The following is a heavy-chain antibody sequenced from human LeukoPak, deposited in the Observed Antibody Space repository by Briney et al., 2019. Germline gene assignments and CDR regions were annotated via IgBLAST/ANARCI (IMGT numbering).Heavy chain of an antibody. J-gene: IGHJ2*01. CDR3: AISYGGSLYWYFDL. CDR1: GGSISSYY. V-gene: IGHV4-59*12. D-gene: IGHD4-23*01. Sequence: PSETLSLTCTVSGGSISSYYWGWIRQPPGKGLEWIGYIYYSGSTNYNPSLKSRVTISVDTSKNQFSLKLSSVTAADTAVYYCAISYGGSLYWYFDLWGRGTLVTVSS. CDR2: IYYSGST.